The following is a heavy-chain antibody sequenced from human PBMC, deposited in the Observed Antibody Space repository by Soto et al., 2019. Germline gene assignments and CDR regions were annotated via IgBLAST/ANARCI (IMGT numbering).Heavy chain of an antibody. Sequence: GASVKVSCKASGYTFTSYGISWVRQAPGQGLEWMGWISAYNGNTNYAQKLQGRVTMTTDTSTSTAYMELRSLRSDDTAVYYCARERSYDFWSGYPTGHYWGQGTLVTVSS. J-gene: IGHJ4*02. CDR2: ISAYNGNT. CDR3: ARERSYDFWSGYPTGHY. D-gene: IGHD3-3*01. V-gene: IGHV1-18*01. CDR1: GYTFTSYG.